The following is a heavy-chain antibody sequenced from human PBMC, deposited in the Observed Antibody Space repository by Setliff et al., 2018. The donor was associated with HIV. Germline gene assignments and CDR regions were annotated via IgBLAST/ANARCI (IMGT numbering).Heavy chain of an antibody. V-gene: IGHV5-51*01. D-gene: IGHD7-27*01. CDR1: GYRFASYW. Sequence: PGESLKISCKGSGYRFASYWIGWVRQMPGKGLEWMGIIYPGDSATRYSPSFQGQVTISADKSISTAYLHWSSLKASDTAMYFWARLPTGDHHFDFWGEGTLVTVSS. CDR3: ARLPTGDHHFDF. CDR2: IYPGDSAT. J-gene: IGHJ4*02.